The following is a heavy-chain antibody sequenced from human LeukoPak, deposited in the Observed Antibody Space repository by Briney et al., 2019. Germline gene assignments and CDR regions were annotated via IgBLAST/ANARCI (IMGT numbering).Heavy chain of an antibody. D-gene: IGHD1-26*01. CDR1: GFSLSTSGMC. Sequence: SGPALVKPTQTLTLTCTFSGFSLSTSGMCVSWIRQPPGKALEWLARIDWNDDKYYSTSLKTRLTISKDTSKNQVVLTMTNMDPVDTATYYCARGGATEDYFDYWGQGTLVTVSS. CDR3: ARGGATEDYFDY. V-gene: IGHV2-70*11. CDR2: IDWNDDK. J-gene: IGHJ4*02.